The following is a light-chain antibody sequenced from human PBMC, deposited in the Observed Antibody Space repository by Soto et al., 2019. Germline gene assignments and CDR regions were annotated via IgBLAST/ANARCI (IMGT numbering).Light chain of an antibody. J-gene: IGLJ2*01. V-gene: IGLV4-69*01. Sequence: QLVLTQSPSASASLGASVKLTCTLSSGHSNYALAWHQQQSEKGPRYLMKLNSDGSHSKGDGIPDRFSGSSSGAERYLTISSLQYEDEADYYCQTWGSGIVVFGGGTKLTVL. CDR3: QTWGSGIVV. CDR1: SGHSNYA. CDR2: LNSDGSH.